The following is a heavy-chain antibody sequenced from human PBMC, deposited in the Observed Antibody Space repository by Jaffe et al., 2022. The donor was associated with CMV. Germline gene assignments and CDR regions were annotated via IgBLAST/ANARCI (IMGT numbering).Heavy chain of an antibody. J-gene: IGHJ5*02. CDR1: GGSISSYY. CDR2: IYTSGST. D-gene: IGHD6-13*01. Sequence: QVQLQESGPGLVKPSETLSLTCTVSGGSISSYYWSWIRQPAGKGLEWIGRIYTSGSTNYNPSLKSRVTMSVDTSKNQFSLKLSSVTAADTAVYYCARVSRGSWYGDRRIKLRFWFDPWGQGTLVTVSS. V-gene: IGHV4-4*07. CDR3: ARVSRGSWYGDRRIKLRFWFDP.